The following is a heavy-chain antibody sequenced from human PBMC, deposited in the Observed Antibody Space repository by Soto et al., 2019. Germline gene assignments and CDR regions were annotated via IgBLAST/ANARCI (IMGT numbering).Heavy chain of an antibody. D-gene: IGHD3-22*01. V-gene: IGHV3-53*01. J-gene: IGHJ6*02. Sequence: EVQLVESGGGLIQPGGSLRLSCAASGFTVSSNYTTWVRQAPGKGLEWVSIIYSGGSTDYADSVKGRFTISRDNSKNTLYLQMNSLRAEDTAVYYCARESHYYDGSGHISYALDVWGQGTTVTVSS. CDR3: ARESHYYDGSGHISYALDV. CDR2: IYSGGST. CDR1: GFTVSSNY.